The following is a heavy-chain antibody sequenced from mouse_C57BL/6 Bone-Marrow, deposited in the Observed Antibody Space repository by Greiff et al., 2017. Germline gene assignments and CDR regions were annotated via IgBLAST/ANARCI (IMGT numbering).Heavy chain of an antibody. CDR1: GYTFTSYW. CDR3: ARWDYYGSHWYFDV. J-gene: IGHJ1*03. Sequence: QVQLKQPGAELVKPGASVKMSCKASGYTFTSYWITWVKQRPGQGLEWIGDIYPGSGSTNYNEKFKSKATLTVDTSSSTAYMQLSSLTSEDSAVYYCARWDYYGSHWYFDVWGTGTTVTVSS. D-gene: IGHD1-1*01. CDR2: IYPGSGST. V-gene: IGHV1-55*01.